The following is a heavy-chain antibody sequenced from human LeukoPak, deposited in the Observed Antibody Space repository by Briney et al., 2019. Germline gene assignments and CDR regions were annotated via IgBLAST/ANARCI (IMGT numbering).Heavy chain of an antibody. D-gene: IGHD3-22*01. CDR3: AKDIRSYYDSSAIDY. CDR2: IRWNSGTI. V-gene: IGHV3-9*03. CDR1: GFTFDDYA. J-gene: IGHJ4*02. Sequence: GGSLRLSCAASGFTFDDYAMHWVRQAPGKGLEWVSGIRWNSGTIGYADYVKGRFTISRDNAKNSLYLQMNSLRAEDMALYYCAKDIRSYYDSSAIDYWGQGTLVTVSS.